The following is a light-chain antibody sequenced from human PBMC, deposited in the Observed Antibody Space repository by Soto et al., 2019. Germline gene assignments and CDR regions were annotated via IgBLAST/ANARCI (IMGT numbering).Light chain of an antibody. CDR3: LQDYSYPWT. J-gene: IGKJ1*01. CDR1: QDIRDD. V-gene: IGKV1-6*01. Sequence: AIQMTQSPSSLSASIGDRVTITCRASQDIRDDLGWYQQKPGKAPNLLMYAASSLQSGVPSRFSGSGSGTDFTLTISSLQPEDFATYYCLQDYSYPWTFGQGTKVEMK. CDR2: AAS.